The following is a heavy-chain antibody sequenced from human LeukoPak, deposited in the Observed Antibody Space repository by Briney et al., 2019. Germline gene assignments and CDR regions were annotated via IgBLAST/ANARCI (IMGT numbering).Heavy chain of an antibody. CDR1: GFTFSDYY. D-gene: IGHD5-24*01. CDR3: ARGRDGYNWGNDY. V-gene: IGHV3-11*01. Sequence: GGSLRLSCAASGFTFSDYYMNWIRQTPGKGLEWVSYISSSGSSIYYTDSVKGRFTISRDNAKNLLYLQMNSLRAEDTAVYYCARGRDGYNWGNDYWGQGTLVTVSS. CDR2: ISSSGSSI. J-gene: IGHJ4*02.